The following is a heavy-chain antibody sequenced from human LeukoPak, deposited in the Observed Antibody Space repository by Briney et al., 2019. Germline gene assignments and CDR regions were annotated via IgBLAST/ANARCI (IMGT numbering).Heavy chain of an antibody. J-gene: IGHJ4*02. D-gene: IGHD4-17*01. Sequence: PSETLSLTCNVSGDSIISYYWTWIRQPPGKGLEWIGLIFYSGSTTYNPSLKSRVTISVDTSKNQFSLKLSSVTAADTAVYYCARRGYYGAFDYWGQGTLVTVSS. V-gene: IGHV4-59*08. CDR2: IFYSGST. CDR1: GDSIISYY. CDR3: ARRGYYGAFDY.